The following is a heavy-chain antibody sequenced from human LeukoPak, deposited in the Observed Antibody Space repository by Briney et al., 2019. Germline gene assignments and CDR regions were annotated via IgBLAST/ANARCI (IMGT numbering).Heavy chain of an antibody. Sequence: PGGSLRLSCAASGFTFSSYGMHWVRRAPGKGLEWVAVISYDGSNKYYADSVKGRFTISRDNSKNTLYPQMNSLRAEDTAVYYCAKDAFGEYYYMDVWGKGTTVTVSS. CDR1: GFTFSSYG. D-gene: IGHD3-10*01. J-gene: IGHJ6*03. CDR3: AKDAFGEYYYMDV. V-gene: IGHV3-30*18. CDR2: ISYDGSNK.